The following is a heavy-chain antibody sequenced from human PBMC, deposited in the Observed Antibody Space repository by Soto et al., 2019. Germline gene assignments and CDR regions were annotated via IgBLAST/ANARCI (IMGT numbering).Heavy chain of an antibody. CDR3: ARDLADYGHPPFYFDY. V-gene: IGHV3-33*01. D-gene: IGHD4-17*01. CDR2: IWYDGSNK. CDR1: GFTFSSYG. J-gene: IGHJ4*02. Sequence: GGSLRLSCAASGFTFSSYGMHWVRQAPGKGLEWVAVIWYDGSNKYYADSVKGRFTISRDNSKNTLYLQMNSLRAEDTAVYYCARDLADYGHPPFYFDYWGQGTLVTVSS.